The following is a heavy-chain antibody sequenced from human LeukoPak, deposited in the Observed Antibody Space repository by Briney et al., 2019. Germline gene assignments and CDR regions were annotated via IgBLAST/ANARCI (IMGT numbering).Heavy chain of an antibody. Sequence: GESLKISCKGSGYSFTNYWIGWVRQMPGKGLEWMGIIYPGDSDTRYSPSFQGQVTISADKSTSTAYLQWSSLKASDTAMYYCARAKGYCSSTSCYTPHWFDPWGQGTLVTVSS. D-gene: IGHD2-2*02. J-gene: IGHJ5*02. CDR2: IYPGDSDT. V-gene: IGHV5-51*01. CDR3: ARAKGYCSSTSCYTPHWFDP. CDR1: GYSFTNYW.